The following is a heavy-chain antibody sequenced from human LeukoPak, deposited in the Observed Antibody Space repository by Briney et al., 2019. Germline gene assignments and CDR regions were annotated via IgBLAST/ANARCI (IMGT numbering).Heavy chain of an antibody. CDR2: ISGSGGST. J-gene: IGHJ4*02. Sequence: GGSLRLSCAASGFTFSSYAMSWVRQAPGKGLEWVSAISGSGGSTYYADSVKGRFTISRDNAKNSLYLQMNSLRAEDTAVYYCARDITGDPYFDYWGQGTLVTVSS. CDR3: ARDITGDPYFDY. V-gene: IGHV3-23*01. CDR1: GFTFSSYA. D-gene: IGHD7-27*01.